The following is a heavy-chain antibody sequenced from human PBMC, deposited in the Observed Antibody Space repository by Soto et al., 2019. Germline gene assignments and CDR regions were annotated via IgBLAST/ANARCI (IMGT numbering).Heavy chain of an antibody. V-gene: IGHV3-48*04. D-gene: IGHD2-15*01. Sequence: GGSLRLSCAASGFTFSSFHMNWVRQAPGRGLEWVAYITSSSDTIYYSDSVKGRFAISRDNAKNSVYLQMNSLRAEDTAVYYFAREEGYCGGGSCFRSAFDLWGQGTVVTVSS. CDR1: GFTFSSFH. J-gene: IGHJ3*01. CDR2: ITSSSDTI. CDR3: AREEGYCGGGSCFRSAFDL.